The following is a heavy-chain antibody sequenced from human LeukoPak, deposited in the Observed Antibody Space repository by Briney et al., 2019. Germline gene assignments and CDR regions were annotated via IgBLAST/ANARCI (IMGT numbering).Heavy chain of an antibody. Sequence: GGSLRLSCAASGFTFSSYDMHWVRQATGKGLEWVSAIGTAGDTYYPGSVKGRFTISRENAKNSLYLQMNSLRAGDTAVYYCTRDLGTGWFTYAMDVWGQGTTVTVSS. D-gene: IGHD6-19*01. J-gene: IGHJ6*02. V-gene: IGHV3-13*01. CDR2: IGTAGDT. CDR1: GFTFSSYD. CDR3: TRDLGTGWFTYAMDV.